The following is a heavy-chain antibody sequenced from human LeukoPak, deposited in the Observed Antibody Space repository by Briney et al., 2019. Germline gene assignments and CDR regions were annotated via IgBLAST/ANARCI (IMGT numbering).Heavy chain of an antibody. V-gene: IGHV4-39*07. CDR2: IFYTGNT. CDR3: AREVMGP. J-gene: IGHJ5*02. Sequence: WVRQPPGKGLEWIGSIFYTGNTYYNPSLKSRVTISLDTSKNQFSLNLRSVTAADTAVYYCAREVMGPWGQGTLVTVSS.